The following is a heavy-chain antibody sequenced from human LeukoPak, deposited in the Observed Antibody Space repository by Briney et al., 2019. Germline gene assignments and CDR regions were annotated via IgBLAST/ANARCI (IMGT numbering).Heavy chain of an antibody. V-gene: IGHV3-48*03. D-gene: IGHD3-22*01. CDR3: ARFSYDSSGYLFGWGAFDI. J-gene: IGHJ3*02. CDR2: ISSSGSTI. Sequence: GGSLRLSCAASGFTFSSYEMNWVRQAPGKGLEWVSYISSSGSTIYYADSVKGRFTISRDNAKNSLYLQMNSLRAEDTAVYYCARFSYDSSGYLFGWGAFDIWGQGTMVTVSS. CDR1: GFTFSSYE.